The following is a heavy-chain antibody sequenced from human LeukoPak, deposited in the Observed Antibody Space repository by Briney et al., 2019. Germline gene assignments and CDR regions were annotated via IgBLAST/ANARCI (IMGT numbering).Heavy chain of an antibody. J-gene: IGHJ4*02. Sequence: PSETLSLTCTVSGGSISSYYWSWIRQPPGEGLEWIGYLYYSGSTNYNPSLKSRVTISVDTSKNQFSLKLSSVTAADTAVYYCARINYYDSSGYIDYWGQGTLVTVSS. CDR2: LYYSGST. CDR1: GGSISSYY. D-gene: IGHD3-22*01. V-gene: IGHV4-59*01. CDR3: ARINYYDSSGYIDY.